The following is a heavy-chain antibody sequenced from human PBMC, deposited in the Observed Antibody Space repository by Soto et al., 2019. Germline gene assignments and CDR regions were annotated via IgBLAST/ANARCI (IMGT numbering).Heavy chain of an antibody. Sequence: QVQLVQSGAEEKKPGASVKVSCKASGYTFTSYAMHWVRQAPGQRLEWMGWINAGNGNTKYSQKFQGRVTITRDTSARTASVELSRLSSEDTAVYYCARARCCLSTSCLPNWFDPWGQGTLVTVSS. V-gene: IGHV1-3*05. CDR3: ARARCCLSTSCLPNWFDP. J-gene: IGHJ5*02. CDR2: INAGNGNT. D-gene: IGHD2-2*01. CDR1: GYTFTSYA.